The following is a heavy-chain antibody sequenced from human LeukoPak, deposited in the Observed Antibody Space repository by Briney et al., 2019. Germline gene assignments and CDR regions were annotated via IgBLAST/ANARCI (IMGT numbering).Heavy chain of an antibody. CDR1: GFTVSSKF. CDR2: LYSNGNT. J-gene: IGHJ4*02. D-gene: IGHD3-22*01. V-gene: IGHV3-53*01. Sequence: GGSLRLSCAASGFTVSSKFMSWVRQAPGKGLEWVSTLYSNGNTYYADSVKGRFTISRDNSKNTLSLQVNSLRAEDTAAYYCARDYYDGSAYYSYYEYWGQGTLVTVSS. CDR3: ARDYYDGSAYYSYYEY.